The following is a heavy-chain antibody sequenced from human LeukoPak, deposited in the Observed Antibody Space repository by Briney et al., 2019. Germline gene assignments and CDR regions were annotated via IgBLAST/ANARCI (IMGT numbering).Heavy chain of an antibody. Sequence: SETLSLTCTVSSGSISSFYWTWIRQSPGKGLEWIGYMYYTGSTSYNPSLKSRVTISVDTSKSQFSLKLSSVTAADTAVYYCASSTVVTSYYYYGMDVWGQGTTVTVSS. CDR3: ASSTVVTSYYYYGMDV. D-gene: IGHD4-23*01. CDR2: MYYTGST. CDR1: SGSISSFY. J-gene: IGHJ6*02. V-gene: IGHV4-59*01.